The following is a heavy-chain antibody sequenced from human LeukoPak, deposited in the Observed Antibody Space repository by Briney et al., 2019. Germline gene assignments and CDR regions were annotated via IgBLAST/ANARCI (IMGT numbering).Heavy chain of an antibody. J-gene: IGHJ5*02. D-gene: IGHD4-17*01. CDR1: GGSFSGYY. CDR2: INHSGST. V-gene: IGHV4-34*01. Sequence: PSETLSLTCAVYGGSFSGYYWSWIRQPPGKGLEWIGEINHSGSTNYNPSLKSRVTISVDTSKNQFSLKLSSVTAADTAVYYCARGPTAATVVISWGQGTLVTVSS. CDR3: ARGPTAATVVIS.